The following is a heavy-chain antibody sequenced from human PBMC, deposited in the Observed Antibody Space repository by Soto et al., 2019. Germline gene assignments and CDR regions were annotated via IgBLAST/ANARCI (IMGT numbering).Heavy chain of an antibody. CDR3: ARDHKQWLVRERHYYYGMDV. J-gene: IGHJ6*02. V-gene: IGHV1-18*01. CDR1: GYTFTSYG. D-gene: IGHD6-19*01. Sequence: AASVKVSCKASGYTFTSYGISWVRQAPGQGLEWMGWISAYNGNTNYAQKLQGRVTMTTDTSTSTAYMELRSLRSDDTAAYYCARDHKQWLVRERHYYYGMDVWGQGTTVTVSS. CDR2: ISAYNGNT.